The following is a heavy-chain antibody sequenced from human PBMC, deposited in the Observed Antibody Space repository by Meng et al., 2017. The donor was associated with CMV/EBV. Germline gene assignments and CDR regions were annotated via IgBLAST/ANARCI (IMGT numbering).Heavy chain of an antibody. J-gene: IGHJ6*02. CDR1: GFTFSSYW. D-gene: IGHD3-3*01. V-gene: IGHV3-7*01. CDR3: ARDLPYDFWSGYYRYYYYGMDV. Sequence: GGSLRLSCAASGFTFSSYWMSWVRQAPGKGLEWVANIKQDGSEKYYVDSVKGRFTISRDNAKNTLYLQMNSLRAEDTAVYYCARDLPYDFWSGYYRYYYYGMDVWGQGTTVTVSS. CDR2: IKQDGSEK.